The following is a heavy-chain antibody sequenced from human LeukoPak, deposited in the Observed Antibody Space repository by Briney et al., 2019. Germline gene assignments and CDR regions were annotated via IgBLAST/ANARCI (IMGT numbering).Heavy chain of an antibody. V-gene: IGHV4-34*01. CDR3: ARLRSYVWGSYRYTGFDY. CDR1: GGSFSGYY. Sequence: SETLSLTCAVYGGSFSGYYWSWIRQPPGKGLEWIGEINHSGSTNYNPSLKSRVTISVDTFKNQFSLKLSSVTAADTAVYYCARLRSYVWGSYRYTGFDYWGQGTLVTVSP. CDR2: INHSGST. D-gene: IGHD3-16*02. J-gene: IGHJ4*02.